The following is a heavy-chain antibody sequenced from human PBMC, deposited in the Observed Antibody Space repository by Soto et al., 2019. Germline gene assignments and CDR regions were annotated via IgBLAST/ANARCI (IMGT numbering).Heavy chain of an antibody. CDR2: IYYSGST. J-gene: IGHJ5*02. D-gene: IGHD2-2*01. CDR1: GGSISSSSYY. CDR3: ARRHCISTRCTINWFDP. Sequence: SETLSLTCTVSGGSISSSSYYWGWIRQPPGKGLEWIGSIYYSGSTYYNPSLKSRVTISVDTSKNQFSLKLSSVTAADTAVYYCARRHCISTRCTINWFDPWGQGTLVTVSS. V-gene: IGHV4-39*01.